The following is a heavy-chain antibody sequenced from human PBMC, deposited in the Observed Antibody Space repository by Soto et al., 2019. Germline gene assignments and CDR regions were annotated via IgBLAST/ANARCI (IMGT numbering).Heavy chain of an antibody. Sequence: GGSLRLSCAASGFTFSNYSMSWVRQAPGKGLEWVSAISGSGGSTYYADSVKGRFTISRDNSKNTLYLQMNSLRAEDTAVYYCAKDPVGATHPYYFDFWGLGTLVTVSS. V-gene: IGHV3-23*01. CDR3: AKDPVGATHPYYFDF. CDR1: GFTFSNYS. D-gene: IGHD1-26*01. J-gene: IGHJ4*02. CDR2: ISGSGGST.